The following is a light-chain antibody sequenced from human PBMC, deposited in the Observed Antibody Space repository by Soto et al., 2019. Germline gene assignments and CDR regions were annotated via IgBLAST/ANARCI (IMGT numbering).Light chain of an antibody. CDR1: QGISRY. CDR3: QQTYSIPLT. CDR2: AAS. J-gene: IGKJ4*01. V-gene: IGKV1-39*01. Sequence: DIQMTQSPSSLSASLGDRVTIACRASQGISRYLNWYQHKPGKAPNLLIYAASSLKPGVPSRFSGSGSGTDFTLTISSLQPEDFATYYCQQTYSIPLTFGGGTKVDIK.